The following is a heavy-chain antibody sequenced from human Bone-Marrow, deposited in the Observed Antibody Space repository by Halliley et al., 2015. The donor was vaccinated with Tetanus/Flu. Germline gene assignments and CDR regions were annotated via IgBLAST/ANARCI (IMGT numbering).Heavy chain of an antibody. CDR1: GFSLNTSGMC. CDR3: SRIQSNIFEY. CDR2: IAWDDEK. J-gene: IGHJ4*02. Sequence: LVKPTQTLTLTCTFSGFSLNTSGMCVGWIRQPPGKALEWLALIAWDDEKYYSKSLKTRLTISRDTSKNQVVLTVTNMDPVDTGTYYCSRIQSNIFEYWGQGALVTVSS. V-gene: IGHV2-70*13.